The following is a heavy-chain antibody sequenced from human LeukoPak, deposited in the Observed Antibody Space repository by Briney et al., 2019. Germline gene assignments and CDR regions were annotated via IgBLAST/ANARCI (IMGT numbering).Heavy chain of an antibody. CDR3: ARPYYYDSSGYSYYFDY. Sequence: GGSLRLSCAASGFTFSSYAMHWVRQAPGKGLEWVAVISYDGSNKYYADSVKGRFTISRDNSKNTLYQQMNSLRAEDTAVYYCARPYYYDSSGYSYYFDYWGQGTLVTVSS. V-gene: IGHV3-30-3*01. J-gene: IGHJ4*02. CDR2: ISYDGSNK. D-gene: IGHD3-22*01. CDR1: GFTFSSYA.